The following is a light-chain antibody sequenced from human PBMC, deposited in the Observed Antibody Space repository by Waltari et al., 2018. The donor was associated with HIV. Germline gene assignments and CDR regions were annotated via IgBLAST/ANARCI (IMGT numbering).Light chain of an antibody. V-gene: IGKV1-39*01. Sequence: DIQMTQSPSSLSAALGDRVTSTCRASQSIKRNLTWFQQKSGKAPNILIYATATLQNGVPSRFSGSGSETNFTLTITRLQPEDFATYYCQQSYATPRSFGQGTKL. J-gene: IGKJ2*03. CDR3: QQSYATPRS. CDR2: ATA. CDR1: QSIKRN.